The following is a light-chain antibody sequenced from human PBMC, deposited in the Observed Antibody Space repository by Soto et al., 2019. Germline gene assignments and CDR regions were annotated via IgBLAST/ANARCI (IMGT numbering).Light chain of an antibody. J-gene: IGKJ2*01. Sequence: EIALTQSPGTLSLSPGERATLSCRASQSVSSSYLAWYQQKPGQAPRLLIYGASGMATGIPDRFSGSGSGTDFTLTISRLEPEDCAVYYCQQYGSSPYTFGQGTKLEIK. CDR1: QSVSSSY. CDR3: QQYGSSPYT. CDR2: GAS. V-gene: IGKV3-20*01.